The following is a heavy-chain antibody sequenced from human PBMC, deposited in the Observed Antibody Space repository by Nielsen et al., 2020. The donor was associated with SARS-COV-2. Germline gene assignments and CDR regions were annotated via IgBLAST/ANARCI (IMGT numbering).Heavy chain of an antibody. CDR3: ARVDYGDYGYYFDY. V-gene: IGHV3-21*01. D-gene: IGHD4-17*01. CDR1: GFTFSSYE. CDR2: ISSSSSYI. Sequence: GESLKISCAASGFTFSSYEMNWVRQAPGKGLEWVSSISSSSSYIYYADSVKGRFTISRDNAKNSLYLQMNSLRAEDTAVYYCARVDYGDYGYYFDYWGQGTLVTVSS. J-gene: IGHJ4*02.